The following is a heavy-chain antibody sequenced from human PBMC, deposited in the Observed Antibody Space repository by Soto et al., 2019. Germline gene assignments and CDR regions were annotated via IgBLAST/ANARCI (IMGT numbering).Heavy chain of an antibody. D-gene: IGHD3-22*01. V-gene: IGHV3-30*18. CDR1: GFTFSSYG. CDR2: ISYDGSNK. Sequence: GSLRLSCAASGFTFSSYGMHWVRQAPGKGLEWVAVISYDGSNKYYADSVKGRFTISRDNSKNTLYLQMNSLRAEDTAVYYCAKDQEPGHYYDSSGYYYGVMGYWGQGTLVTVSS. CDR3: AKDQEPGHYYDSSGYYYGVMGY. J-gene: IGHJ4*02.